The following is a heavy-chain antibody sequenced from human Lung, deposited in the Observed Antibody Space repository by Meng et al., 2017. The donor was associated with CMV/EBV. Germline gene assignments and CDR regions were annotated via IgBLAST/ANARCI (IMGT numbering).Heavy chain of an antibody. CDR1: GFIFPAFS. CDR3: AREDSGSFTRYNWFDP. CDR2: IRQDGSDK. Sequence: GGSLILXXAASGFIFPAFSMSWVRQAPGKGLEWVANIRQDGSDKYYVDSVKGRFTISRDNVRNSLFLHMNSLRAEDTAVYYCAREDSGSFTRYNWFDPWGHGTLVXVSS. D-gene: IGHD1-26*01. V-gene: IGHV3-7*01. J-gene: IGHJ5*02.